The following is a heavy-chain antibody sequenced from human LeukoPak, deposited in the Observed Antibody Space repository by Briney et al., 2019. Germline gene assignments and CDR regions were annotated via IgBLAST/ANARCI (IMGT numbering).Heavy chain of an antibody. CDR3: AREYGVSSWYFGY. J-gene: IGHJ4*02. Sequence: LAGGSLRLSCAVSGFTVSHSYMSWARQAPGKGLEWVSYISTSSSTIYYADSVKGRFTISRDNAKNSLYLQMNSLRDEDTAVYYCAREYGVSSWYFGYWGQGTLVTVSS. CDR1: GFTVSHSY. D-gene: IGHD2-2*01. V-gene: IGHV3-48*02. CDR2: ISTSSSTI.